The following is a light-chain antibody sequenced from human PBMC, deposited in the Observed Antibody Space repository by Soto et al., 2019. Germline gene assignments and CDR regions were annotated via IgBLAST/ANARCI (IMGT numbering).Light chain of an antibody. V-gene: IGLV4-69*02. CDR2: VNIDGSH. CDR1: SGHTTYA. J-gene: IGLJ3*02. CDR3: QTWGAGVHWV. Sequence: QLVLTQSPSTSASLGASVKLTCTLTSGHTTYAITWHQQQPEKGPRYLMRVNIDGSHSKGDGIPDRFSGSSSGAERYLTISNLQSEDEADYYCQTWGAGVHWVFGGGTKLTVL.